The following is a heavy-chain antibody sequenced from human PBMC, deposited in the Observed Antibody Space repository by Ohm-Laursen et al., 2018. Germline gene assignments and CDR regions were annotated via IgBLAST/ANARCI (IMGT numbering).Heavy chain of an antibody. CDR3: ARNSTVTEPGFDY. D-gene: IGHD4-17*01. V-gene: IGHV4-34*01. CDR1: GGSFSGYY. J-gene: IGHJ4*02. Sequence: SDTLSLTYAVYGGSFSGYYWSWIRQPPGKGLEWIGEINHSGSTNYNPSLKSRATISVDTSKNQFSLKLSSVTAADTAVYYCARNSTVTEPGFDYWGQGTLVTVSS. CDR2: INHSGST.